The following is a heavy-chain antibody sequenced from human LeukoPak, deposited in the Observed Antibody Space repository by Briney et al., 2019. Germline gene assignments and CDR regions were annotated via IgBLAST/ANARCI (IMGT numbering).Heavy chain of an antibody. CDR2: ISAYNGNT. J-gene: IGHJ3*02. CDR1: GYTFTSYG. CDR3: ARDGSYYKRGAFDI. Sequence: ASVKVSCKASGYTFTSYGISWVRQAPGQGLEWMGWISAYNGNTNYAQKLQGRVSMTTDTSTSTAYMELRSLRSDDTAVYYCARDGSYYKRGAFDIWGQGTMVTVSS. V-gene: IGHV1-18*01. D-gene: IGHD1-26*01.